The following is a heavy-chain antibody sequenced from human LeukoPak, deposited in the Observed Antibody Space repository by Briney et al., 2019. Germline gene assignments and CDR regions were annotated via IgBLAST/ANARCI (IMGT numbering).Heavy chain of an antibody. CDR1: GGTFSSYA. CDR2: IIPIFGTA. D-gene: IGHD2-15*01. CDR3: AVLRDIVVVVAATRDDAFDI. Sequence: SVKDSCEASGGTFSSYAICWVRQAPGQGLEWMGGIIPIFGTANYAQKFQGRVTITADESTSTAYMELSSLRSEDTAVYYCAVLRDIVVVVAATRDDAFDIWGQGTMVTVSS. V-gene: IGHV1-69*13. J-gene: IGHJ3*02.